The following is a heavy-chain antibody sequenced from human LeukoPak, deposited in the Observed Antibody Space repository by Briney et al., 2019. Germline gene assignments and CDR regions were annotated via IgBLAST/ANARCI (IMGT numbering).Heavy chain of an antibody. CDR2: INEDGSEK. CDR1: EFSLETYW. J-gene: IGHJ6*03. CDR3: ARGETMDV. D-gene: IGHD5-24*01. V-gene: IGHV3-7*01. Sequence: GGSLRLSCVALEFSLETYWMSWVRQAPGKGPEWVANINEDGSEKHYVGSVRGRFTISRDNADNSLHLQMNSLRPEDMAVYYCARGETMDVWGKGTTVTVSS.